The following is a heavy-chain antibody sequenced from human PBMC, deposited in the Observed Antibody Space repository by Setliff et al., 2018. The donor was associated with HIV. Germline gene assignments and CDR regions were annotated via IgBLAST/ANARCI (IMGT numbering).Heavy chain of an antibody. CDR1: GAPISSYY. CDR2: IYNSGYS. V-gene: IGHV4-59*08. D-gene: IGHD6-6*01. Sequence: SETLSLTCKVSGAPISSYYWNWIRQPPGKGLEWIGYIYNSGYSNSKPSLKSRVTISLDTSKNQFSLKLSSVTAADTAVYYCARRYRIAARPKWFDPWGQGTLVTVSS. J-gene: IGHJ5*02. CDR3: ARRYRIAARPKWFDP.